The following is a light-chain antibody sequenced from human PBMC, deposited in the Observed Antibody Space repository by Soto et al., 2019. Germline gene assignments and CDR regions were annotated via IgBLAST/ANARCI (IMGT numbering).Light chain of an antibody. CDR2: GAS. CDR1: QSVTSRN. J-gene: IGKJ3*01. CDR3: QQYGSSPFT. Sequence: EIVLTQSPGTLSLSPGERATLSCRASQSVTSRNLAWYQQKPGQAPRLLIYGASSGATGIPDRFSGSGSGTDFTLTISRLEPEDFAVYYCQQYGSSPFTFGTGTKVYIK. V-gene: IGKV3-20*01.